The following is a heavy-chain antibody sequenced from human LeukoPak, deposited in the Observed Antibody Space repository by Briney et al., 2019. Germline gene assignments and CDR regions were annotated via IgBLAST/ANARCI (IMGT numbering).Heavy chain of an antibody. CDR2: TYYRSKWYN. Sequence: SQTLSLTFAISGDSVSSNSAAWTWIRQSPSRGLEWLGRTYYRSKWYNDYAVSVKSRITINPDTSKNQFSLQLNSVTPEDTAVYYCAGAPVGPNDAFDIWGQGTMVTVSS. V-gene: IGHV6-1*01. J-gene: IGHJ3*02. CDR1: GDSVSSNSAA. D-gene: IGHD1-26*01. CDR3: AGAPVGPNDAFDI.